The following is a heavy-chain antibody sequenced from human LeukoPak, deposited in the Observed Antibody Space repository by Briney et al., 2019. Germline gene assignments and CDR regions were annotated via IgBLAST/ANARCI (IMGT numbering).Heavy chain of an antibody. D-gene: IGHD1-26*01. CDR2: IYTGGGT. J-gene: IGHJ4*02. V-gene: IGHV4-4*07. CDR1: GDFIRSYW. CDR3: ARDVGFTKD. Sequence: SETLSLTCDVSGDFIRSYWWGWVRQPAGKGLEWIGRIYTGGGTNYNPSLKSRVSMSVDTSKNQFSLKLNSVTAADTAVYFCARDVGFTKDWGQGTLVTVSS.